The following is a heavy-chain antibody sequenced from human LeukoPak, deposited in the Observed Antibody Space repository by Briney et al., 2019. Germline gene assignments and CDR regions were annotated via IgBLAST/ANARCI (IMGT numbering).Heavy chain of an antibody. D-gene: IGHD3-22*01. CDR3: ARERGMIVVVIARRGFDY. Sequence: ASVKVSCKASGYTFTGYYMHWVRQAPGQGLEWMGRINPNSGGTNYAQKFQGRVTMTRDTSISTAYMELSRLRSEDTAVYYCARERGMIVVVIARRGFDYWGQGTLVTVSS. CDR2: INPNSGGT. J-gene: IGHJ4*02. CDR1: GYTFTGYY. V-gene: IGHV1-2*06.